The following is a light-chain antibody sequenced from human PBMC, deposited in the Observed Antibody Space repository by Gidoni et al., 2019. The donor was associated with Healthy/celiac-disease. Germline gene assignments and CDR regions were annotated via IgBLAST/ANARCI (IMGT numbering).Light chain of an antibody. Sequence: QSALTQPASVSGSPGQSITISCTGTSSDVGGYNYVSWYQRHPGKASKLMIYDVSNRPSGVSNRFSGSKSGNTASLTISGLQAEDEADYYCSSYTSSSTWVFGGGTKLTVL. J-gene: IGLJ3*02. CDR2: DVS. V-gene: IGLV2-14*03. CDR3: SSYTSSSTWV. CDR1: SSDVGGYNY.